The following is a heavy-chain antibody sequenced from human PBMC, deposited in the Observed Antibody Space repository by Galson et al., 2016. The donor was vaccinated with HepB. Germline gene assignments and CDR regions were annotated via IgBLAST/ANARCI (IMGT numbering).Heavy chain of an antibody. D-gene: IGHD1-7*01. CDR1: GYTFTDYY. CDR2: INPNSGGT. CDR3: ARRKNYAPDY. J-gene: IGHJ4*02. V-gene: IGHV1-2*02. Sequence: SVKVSCKASGYTFTDYYMHWVRQAPGQGLEWMGWINPNSGGTNYAQEFQGRVTMTRATSISTAYMELSRLRFDDTAMYYCARRKNYAPDYWGQGTLVTVSS.